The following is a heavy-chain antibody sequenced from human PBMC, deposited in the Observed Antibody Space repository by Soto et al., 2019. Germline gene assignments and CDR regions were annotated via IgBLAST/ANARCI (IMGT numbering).Heavy chain of an antibody. Sequence: VASVKVSCKASEDTLSGYAISWVRQAPGQGLEWMGGIIPFSGTANYAQKFQGRVTITADKSTSTAYMELSSLRSEDTAVYYCVREGYYDSSGYYPGWFDPWGQGTLVTVSS. CDR2: IIPFSGTA. V-gene: IGHV1-69*06. CDR1: EDTLSGYA. CDR3: VREGYYDSSGYYPGWFDP. J-gene: IGHJ5*02. D-gene: IGHD3-22*01.